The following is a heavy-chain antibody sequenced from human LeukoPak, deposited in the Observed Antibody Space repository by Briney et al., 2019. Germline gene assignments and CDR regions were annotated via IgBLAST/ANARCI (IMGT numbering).Heavy chain of an antibody. CDR3: AREELYYGSGSRIDY. D-gene: IGHD3-10*01. CDR1: GFTFSSYE. J-gene: IGHJ4*02. Sequence: PGGSLRLSCAASGFTFSSYEMNWVRQAPGKGLEWVSYISSSGSTIYYADSVKGRFTISRDNAKNSLYLQMNSLRAEDTAVYYCAREELYYGSGSRIDYWGQGTLVTVSS. V-gene: IGHV3-48*03. CDR2: ISSSGSTI.